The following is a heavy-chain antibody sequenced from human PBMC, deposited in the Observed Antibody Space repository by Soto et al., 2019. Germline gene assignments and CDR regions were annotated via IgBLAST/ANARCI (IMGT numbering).Heavy chain of an antibody. Sequence: GASVKVSCKASGYTFTSYDINWVRQATGQGLEWMGWMNPNSGNTGYAQKFQGRVTMTRNTSISTAYMELSSLRSEDTAVYYCARPPRTGTTWWRPSRSQSNWFDPWGQGTLVTVSS. V-gene: IGHV1-8*01. CDR2: MNPNSGNT. CDR3: ARPPRTGTTWWRPSRSQSNWFDP. CDR1: GYTFTSYD. D-gene: IGHD1-7*01. J-gene: IGHJ5*02.